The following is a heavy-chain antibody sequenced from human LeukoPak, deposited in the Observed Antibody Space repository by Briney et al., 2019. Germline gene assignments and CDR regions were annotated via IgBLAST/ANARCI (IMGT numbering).Heavy chain of an antibody. Sequence: SETLSLTCTVSGGSISSYYWSWIRQPPGKGLEWIGYIYYSGSTNYNPSLKSRVTISVDTSKNQFSLKLSSVTAADTAVYYCARDSRYYYGSGSYFRAGSWFDPWGQGTLVTVSS. V-gene: IGHV4-59*01. CDR3: ARDSRYYYGSGSYFRAGSWFDP. CDR2: IYYSGST. J-gene: IGHJ5*02. D-gene: IGHD3-10*01. CDR1: GGSISSYY.